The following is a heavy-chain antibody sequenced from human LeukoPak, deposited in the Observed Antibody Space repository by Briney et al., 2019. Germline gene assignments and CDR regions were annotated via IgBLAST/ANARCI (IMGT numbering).Heavy chain of an antibody. J-gene: IGHJ4*02. D-gene: IGHD5-18*01. CDR2: IYYSGST. V-gene: IGHV4-39*01. Sequence: SETLSLTCTVSGGSISSRSYYWGWIRQPPGKGLEWIGSIYYSGSTYYNPSLKSRVTISVDTSKNQFSLKLSSVTAADTAVYYCARTRFSGYSYPWGQGTLVTVSS. CDR3: ARTRFSGYSYP. CDR1: GGSISSRSYY.